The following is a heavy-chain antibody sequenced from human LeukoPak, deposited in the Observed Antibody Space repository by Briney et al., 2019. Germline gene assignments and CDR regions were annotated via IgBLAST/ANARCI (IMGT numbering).Heavy chain of an antibody. CDR3: ARGILGSSAY. CDR2: ISYDESDK. CDR1: GFTFSNYG. D-gene: IGHD2-15*01. V-gene: IGHV3-30*03. Sequence: QTGGSLRLSCAASGFTFSNYGMHWVRQAPGKGLEWVAVISYDESDKYYADSVKGRFTISRDNSKNTLYLQMNSLRPEDTAVYYCARGILGSSAYWGQGTLVTVSS. J-gene: IGHJ4*02.